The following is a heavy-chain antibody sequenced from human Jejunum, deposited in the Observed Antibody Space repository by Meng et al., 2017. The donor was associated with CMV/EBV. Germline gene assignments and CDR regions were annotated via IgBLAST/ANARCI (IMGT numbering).Heavy chain of an antibody. V-gene: IGHV1-2*06. CDR3: ARFTVTMGAY. CDR1: GYTFTDYS. D-gene: IGHD4-17*01. J-gene: IGHJ4*02. Sequence: QVQLVQSGAEMKEPGASVKVSCKASGYTFTDYSLHWVRQAPGQGLEWMGRIRTSSGDTKIAQKFQGRVTMTRDTSINTVYMELNSLTSDDTAVYYCARFTVTMGAYWGQGALVTVSS. CDR2: IRTSSGDT.